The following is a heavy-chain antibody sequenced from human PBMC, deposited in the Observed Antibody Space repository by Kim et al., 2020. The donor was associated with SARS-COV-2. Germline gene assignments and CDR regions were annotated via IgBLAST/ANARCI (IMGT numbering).Heavy chain of an antibody. J-gene: IGHJ4*02. CDR3: ARAGVDFKNLSHQKVGGWYVDY. CDR2: ISYDGSNK. V-gene: IGHV3-30*04. Sequence: GGSLRLSCAASGFTFSSYAMHWVRQAPGKGLEWVAVISYDGSNKYYADSVKGRFTISRDNSKNTLYLQMNSLRAEDTAVYYCARAGVDFKNLSHQKVGGWYVDYWGQGTVVTVSS. D-gene: IGHD6-19*01. CDR1: GFTFSSYA.